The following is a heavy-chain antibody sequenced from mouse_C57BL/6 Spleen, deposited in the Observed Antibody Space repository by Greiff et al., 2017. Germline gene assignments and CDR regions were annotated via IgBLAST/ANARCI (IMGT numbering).Heavy chain of an antibody. CDR2: ISSGGDYS. V-gene: IGHV5-9-1*02. CDR1: GFTFSSYA. J-gene: IGHJ4*01. Sequence: EVKVEESGEGLVKPGGSLKLSCAASGFTFSSYAMSWVRQTPEKRLEWVAYISSGGDYSYYADTVKGRFTISIDNARNTLYLQMSSLKSEDTAMYYCTRVGYYGSSYVDYAMDYWGQGTSVTVSS. D-gene: IGHD1-1*01. CDR3: TRVGYYGSSYVDYAMDY.